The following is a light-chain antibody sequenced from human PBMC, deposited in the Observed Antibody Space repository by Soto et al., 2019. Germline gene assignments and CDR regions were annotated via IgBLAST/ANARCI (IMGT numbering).Light chain of an antibody. CDR2: EVT. Sequence: QSALTQPASVSGSPGQSITISCTGTIRDIETSNLVSWYQKYPGKAPKLMIYEVTKRPSGISYRFSGSKSGNTASLTISGLQPEDDADYSCYSFTGISTSLFVCGTGTKLTVL. CDR3: YSFTGISTSLFV. J-gene: IGLJ1*01. CDR1: IRDIETSNL. V-gene: IGLV2-23*02.